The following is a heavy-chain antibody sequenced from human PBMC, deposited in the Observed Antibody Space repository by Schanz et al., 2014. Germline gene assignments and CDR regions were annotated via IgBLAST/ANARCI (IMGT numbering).Heavy chain of an antibody. CDR1: GFSFDKYG. V-gene: IGHV3-33*01. CDR3: ARQRSYFYAMDV. CDR2: IWYDGSKT. Sequence: QVQLVESGGGVVQPGRSLRLSCAASGFSFDKYGMHWVRQAPGKGLEWVGVIWYDGSKTYYADSVRGRFTISRDSAKNSLYLQMNSLRAEDTAVYYCARQRSYFYAMDVWGQGTTVTVSS. J-gene: IGHJ6*02.